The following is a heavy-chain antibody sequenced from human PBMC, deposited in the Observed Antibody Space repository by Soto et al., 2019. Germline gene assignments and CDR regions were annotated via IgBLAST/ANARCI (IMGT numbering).Heavy chain of an antibody. Sequence: QLQLQESGPGLVKPSETLSLTCTVSGGSISSSSYYWGWIRQPPGKGLEWSGSIDYSGSTYYNPSHKSRVTISVDTSKNQFSLKLSSVTAADTAVYYCARRYVLPGDEGFDYWGQGTLVTVSS. D-gene: IGHD7-27*01. CDR1: GGSISSSSYY. CDR2: IDYSGST. J-gene: IGHJ4*02. V-gene: IGHV4-39*01. CDR3: ARRYVLPGDEGFDY.